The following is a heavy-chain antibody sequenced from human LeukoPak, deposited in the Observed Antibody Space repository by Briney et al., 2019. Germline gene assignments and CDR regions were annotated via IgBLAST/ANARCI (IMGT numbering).Heavy chain of an antibody. CDR3: ARRAGAYSHPYDY. D-gene: IGHD4/OR15-4a*01. Sequence: GGSLRLSCAASGFTFSGYGMHWVRQAPGKGLEWVAFVRYDSSNKYYADSVKGRFTVSRDNSKNTLYLQMNSLRADDTAVYYCARRAGAYSHPYDYWGQGTLVTVSS. CDR2: VRYDSSNK. CDR1: GFTFSGYG. J-gene: IGHJ4*02. V-gene: IGHV3-30*02.